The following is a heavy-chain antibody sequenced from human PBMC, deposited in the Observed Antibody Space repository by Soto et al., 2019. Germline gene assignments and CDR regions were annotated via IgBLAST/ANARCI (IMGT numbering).Heavy chain of an antibody. V-gene: IGHV3-23*01. D-gene: IGHD2-15*01. J-gene: IGHJ4*02. CDR3: AKHMGMLVVAAIPTFAY. CDR1: GFTFRGYA. Sequence: GVPLRLSCAASGFTFRGYAMRWVRQAPGKGLEWVSAISGSGGSTYYADSVKGRFTISRDNSKNTLYLQMNSLRAEDTAVYYCAKHMGMLVVAAIPTFAYWGQGTLVTVSS. CDR2: ISGSGGST.